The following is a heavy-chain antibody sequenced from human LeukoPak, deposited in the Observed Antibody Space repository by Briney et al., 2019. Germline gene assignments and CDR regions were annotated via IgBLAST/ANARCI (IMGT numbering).Heavy chain of an antibody. V-gene: IGHV4-39*01. CDR3: APALGVNYFDY. D-gene: IGHD3-16*01. CDR1: GGSISSSSYY. J-gene: IGHJ4*02. Sequence: SETLSLTCTVSGGSISSSSYYWGWIRQPPGKGLEWIGSIYYSGSTYYNPSLKSRVTISVDTSKNQFSLKLSSVTAADTAVYYCAPALGVNYFDYWGQGTLVTVSS. CDR2: IYYSGST.